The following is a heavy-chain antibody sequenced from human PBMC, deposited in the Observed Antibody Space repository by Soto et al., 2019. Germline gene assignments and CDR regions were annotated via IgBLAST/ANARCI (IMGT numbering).Heavy chain of an antibody. J-gene: IGHJ4*02. V-gene: IGHV4-39*01. Sequence: SETLSLTCTVSGGSISSSSYYWGWIRQPPGKGLEWIGSIYYSGSTYYNPSLKSRVTISVDTSKNQFSLKLSSVTAADTAVYYCARRYGSGSYLSYFDYWGQGTLVNVSS. CDR2: IYYSGST. D-gene: IGHD3-10*01. CDR1: GGSISSSSYY. CDR3: ARRYGSGSYLSYFDY.